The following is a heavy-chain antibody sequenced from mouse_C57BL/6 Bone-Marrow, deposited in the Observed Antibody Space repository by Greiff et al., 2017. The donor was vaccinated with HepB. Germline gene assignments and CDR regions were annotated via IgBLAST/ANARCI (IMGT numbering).Heavy chain of an antibody. CDR2: ISSGGSYT. CDR3: ARPYYGSFAY. Sequence: EVHLVESGGDLVKPGGSLKLSCAASGFTFSSYGMSWVRQTPDKRLEWVATISSGGSYTYYPDSVKGRFTISRDNAKNTLYLQMSSLKSEDTAMYYCARPYYGSFAYWGQGTLVTVSA. D-gene: IGHD1-1*01. J-gene: IGHJ3*01. CDR1: GFTFSSYG. V-gene: IGHV5-6*01.